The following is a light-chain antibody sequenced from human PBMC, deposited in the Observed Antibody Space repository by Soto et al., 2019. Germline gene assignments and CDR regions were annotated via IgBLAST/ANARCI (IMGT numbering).Light chain of an antibody. CDR3: QQYNDWPPNYP. J-gene: IGKJ2*01. CDR1: QAISYN. Sequence: TIMTQSPGTLSVSPGERATISCSASQAISYNVAWYQHFPGQAPRLLIHGASTRANGVPARFSGSGSGTDFTLTITSVQSEDFATYYCQQYNDWPPNYPVGRGTKLEI. CDR2: GAS. V-gene: IGKV3-15*01.